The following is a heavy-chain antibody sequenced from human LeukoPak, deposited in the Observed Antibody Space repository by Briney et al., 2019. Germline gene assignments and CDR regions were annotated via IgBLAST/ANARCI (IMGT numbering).Heavy chain of an antibody. CDR3: AEVPLAAAVYNWFDP. Sequence: PGGSLRLSCAASGFTFSSYAMSWVRQAPGKGLEWVSAISGSGGSTYYADSVKGRFTISRDNSKNTLYLQMNSLRAEDTAVYYCAEVPLAAAVYNWFDPWGQGTLVTVSS. CDR1: GFTFSSYA. J-gene: IGHJ5*02. CDR2: ISGSGGST. V-gene: IGHV3-23*01. D-gene: IGHD6-13*01.